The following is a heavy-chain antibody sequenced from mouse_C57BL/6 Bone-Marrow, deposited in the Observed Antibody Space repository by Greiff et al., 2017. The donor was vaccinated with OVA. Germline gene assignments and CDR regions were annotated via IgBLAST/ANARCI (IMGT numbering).Heavy chain of an antibody. V-gene: IGHV14-4*01. CDR3: TTPFYGYDGFAY. D-gene: IGHD2-2*01. J-gene: IGHJ3*01. CDR2: LDPENGDT. Sequence: EVQLQQSGAELVRPGASVKLSCTASGFNIKDDYMHWVKQRPEQGLEWIGWLDPENGDTEYASKFQGKATITVDTSSNTAYLQLSSLTSEDTAVYYCTTPFYGYDGFAYWGQGTLVTVSA. CDR1: GFNIKDDY.